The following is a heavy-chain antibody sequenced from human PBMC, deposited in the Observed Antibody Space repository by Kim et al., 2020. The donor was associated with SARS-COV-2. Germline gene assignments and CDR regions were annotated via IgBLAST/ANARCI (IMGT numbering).Heavy chain of an antibody. V-gene: IGHV1-69*08. CDR3: ARPKSGDKCSGYDY. CDR1: GGAFNNYI. Sequence: SVKVSCKASGGAFNNYIINWVRQAPGQGLEWMGRIIPIVGAGNYAQKFQARMTITTDKSTNTVYMELNSLNSDDTAVYYCARPKSGDKCSGYDYWSQGTVVTVSS. D-gene: IGHD3-10*02. CDR2: IIPIVGAG. J-gene: IGHJ4*02.